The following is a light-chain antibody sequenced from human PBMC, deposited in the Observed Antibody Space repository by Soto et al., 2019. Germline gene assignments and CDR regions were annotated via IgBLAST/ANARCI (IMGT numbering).Light chain of an antibody. Sequence: QSSLTHPASLSGSPGQSITISCTGTSSDVGSYNPVSWYQQHPGKAPKLMIYEGSKRPSGVSNRFSGSKSGNTASLTISGLQAEDEADYYCCSYAGSSTSPYVFGTGTKVTVL. CDR3: CSYAGSSTSPYV. CDR1: SSDVGSYNP. J-gene: IGLJ1*01. CDR2: EGS. V-gene: IGLV2-23*01.